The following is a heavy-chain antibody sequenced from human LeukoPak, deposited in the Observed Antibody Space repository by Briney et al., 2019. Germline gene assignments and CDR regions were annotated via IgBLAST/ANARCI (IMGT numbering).Heavy chain of an antibody. CDR3: ARQDYGDFDY. CDR2: ISSSGSTI. Sequence: GGSLRLSCAASGFTFSSNEMNWVRQAPGKGLEWVSYISSSGSTIYYADSVKGRFTISRDNAKNSLYLQMNSLRAEDTAVYYCARQDYGDFDYWGQGTLVTVSS. D-gene: IGHD4-17*01. CDR1: GFTFSSNE. J-gene: IGHJ4*02. V-gene: IGHV3-48*03.